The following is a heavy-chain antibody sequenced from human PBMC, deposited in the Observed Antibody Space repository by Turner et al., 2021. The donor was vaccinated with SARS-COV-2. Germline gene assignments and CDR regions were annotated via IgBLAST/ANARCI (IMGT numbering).Heavy chain of an antibody. J-gene: IGHJ4*02. CDR1: GGSISSYY. CDR2: IYYSGST. D-gene: IGHD3-22*01. V-gene: IGHV4-59*01. CDR3: ASYYYDSSGYRGDDY. Sequence: QVQLQESGPGLVKPSETLSLTCTVSGGSISSYYWSWIRQPPGKGLEWIGYIYYSGSTNYNPSLKSRVTISVDTSKNQFSLKLSSVTAADTAVYYCASYYYDSSGYRGDDYWGQGTLVTVSS.